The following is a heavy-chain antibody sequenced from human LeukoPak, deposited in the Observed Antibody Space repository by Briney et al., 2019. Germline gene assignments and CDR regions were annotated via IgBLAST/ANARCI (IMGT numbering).Heavy chain of an antibody. D-gene: IGHD6-19*01. J-gene: IGHJ4*02. V-gene: IGHV4-59*01. CDR2: IYYSGST. CDR3: ARSFGGPSIAVAGSIGY. CDR1: GGSISSYY. Sequence: SETLSLTCTVSGGSISSYYWSWIRQPPGKGLEWIGYIYYSGSTNYNPSLKSRVTISVDTSKNQFSLKLSSVTAADTAVYYCARSFGGPSIAVAGSIGYWGQGTLVTVSS.